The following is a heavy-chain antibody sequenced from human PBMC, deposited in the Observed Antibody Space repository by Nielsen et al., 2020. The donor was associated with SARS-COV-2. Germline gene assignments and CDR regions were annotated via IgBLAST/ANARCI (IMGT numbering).Heavy chain of an antibody. D-gene: IGHD6-13*01. V-gene: IGHV3-20*01. CDR3: ARYTNPLAAAGPGTLWFDP. Sequence: ESLKISCAASGFTFDDYGMSWVRQAPGKGLEWVSGINWNGGSTGYADSVKGRFTISRDNAKNSLYLQMNSLRAEDTALYHCARYTNPLAAAGPGTLWFDPWGQGTLVTVSS. CDR2: INWNGGST. J-gene: IGHJ5*02. CDR1: GFTFDDYG.